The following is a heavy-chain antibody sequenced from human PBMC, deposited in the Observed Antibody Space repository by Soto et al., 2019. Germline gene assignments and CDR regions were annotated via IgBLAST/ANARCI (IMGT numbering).Heavy chain of an antibody. CDR3: AKDLVLGRFDWSPPPLDY. Sequence: GGSLRLSCAASGFTFSSYAMSWVRQAPGKGLEWVSAISGSGGSTYYADSVKGRFTISRDNSKNTLYLQMNSLRAEDTAVYYCAKDLVLGRFDWSPPPLDYWSQGTLVTVSS. CDR2: ISGSGGST. J-gene: IGHJ4*02. CDR1: GFTFSSYA. V-gene: IGHV3-23*01. D-gene: IGHD3-9*01.